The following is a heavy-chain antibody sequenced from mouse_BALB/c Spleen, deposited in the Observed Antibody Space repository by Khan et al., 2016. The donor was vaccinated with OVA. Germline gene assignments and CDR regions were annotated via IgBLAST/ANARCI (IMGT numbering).Heavy chain of an antibody. CDR1: GYTFTSYV. J-gene: IGHJ2*01. CDR3: AKNDRDDGYFDD. Sequence: VQLQQPGPELVKPGASVKMSCEASGYTFTSYVIHWVKQKPGQGLEWIGYIYPFNDATKYTEKFKGKATLTSDTSSSTAYMELRSLTSEDSAVYDCAKNDRDDGYFDDWGQGTTLTVSS. CDR2: IYPFNDAT. V-gene: IGHV1S136*01. D-gene: IGHD2-14*01.